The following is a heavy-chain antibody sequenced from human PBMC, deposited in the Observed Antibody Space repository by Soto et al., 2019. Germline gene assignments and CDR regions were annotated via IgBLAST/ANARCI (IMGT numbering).Heavy chain of an antibody. CDR3: ATQEVGGSYVYTFDP. V-gene: IGHV4-31*03. J-gene: IGHJ5*02. Sequence: SETLSLTCTVSGGSISSGGYYWTGIRQHPGKGLEWMGYIYYSGSTNYNPSLKSRVTISVDTSKNQFSLKLSSVTAADTAVYYCATQEVGGSYVYTFDPWGQGTLVTVSS. CDR2: IYYSGST. D-gene: IGHD1-26*01. CDR1: GGSISSGGYY.